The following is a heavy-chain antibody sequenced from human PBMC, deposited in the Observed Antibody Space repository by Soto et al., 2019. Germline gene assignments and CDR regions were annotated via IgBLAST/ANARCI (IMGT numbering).Heavy chain of an antibody. D-gene: IGHD3-22*01. V-gene: IGHV4-39*01. J-gene: IGHJ4*02. Sequence: SETLSLTCTVFGGSMSSSSYYWGWIRQPPGKGLEWIGSIYYSGSTYHNPSLKSRVTISVDASKNQFSLKLSSVTAADTAVYYCARQTRNTMIVVAPSTFDYWGQGTLVTVSS. CDR1: GGSMSSSSYY. CDR2: IYYSGST. CDR3: ARQTRNTMIVVAPSTFDY.